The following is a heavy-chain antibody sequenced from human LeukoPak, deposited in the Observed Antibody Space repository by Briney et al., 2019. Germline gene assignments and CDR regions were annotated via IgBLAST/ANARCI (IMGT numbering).Heavy chain of an antibody. V-gene: IGHV3-23*01. Sequence: PGGSLRLSCAASGFTFSSYAMSWVRQAPGKGLEWVSSISANGGGTYYADSVKGRFTVSRDNSQNTLYLQMNSLRAEETAVYYCAKATKSIVVDNYFDYWGQGALVTVSS. J-gene: IGHJ4*02. CDR2: ISANGGGT. D-gene: IGHD3-22*01. CDR1: GFTFSSYA. CDR3: AKATKSIVVDNYFDY.